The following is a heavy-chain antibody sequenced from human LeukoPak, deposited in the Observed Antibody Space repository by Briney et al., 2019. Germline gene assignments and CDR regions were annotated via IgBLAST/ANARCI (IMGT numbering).Heavy chain of an antibody. CDR2: IRYDGSNK. V-gene: IGHV3-30*02. Sequence: PGGSLRLSCAASGFTFSSYWMSWVRQAPGKGLEWVAFIRYDGSNKYYADSVRGRFTISRDTSKNMVFLQMNSLRVEDTAVYYCARGIDYWGRGTLVTVSS. J-gene: IGHJ4*02. CDR3: ARGIDY. CDR1: GFTFSSYW.